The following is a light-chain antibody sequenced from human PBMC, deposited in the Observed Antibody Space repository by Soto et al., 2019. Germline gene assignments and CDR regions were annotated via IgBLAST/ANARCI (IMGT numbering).Light chain of an antibody. V-gene: IGKV1-39*01. CDR3: LQTYTDILT. Sequence: DIQMTQSPSSLSTSVGDRVTITYRASQGISTFLNWYQQKPGKAPRLLIYAASRLQSGVPARFSGSGAETDFTLTITSLQPEDFATYYCLQTYTDILTFGQGTRLEIK. CDR2: AAS. J-gene: IGKJ5*01. CDR1: QGISTF.